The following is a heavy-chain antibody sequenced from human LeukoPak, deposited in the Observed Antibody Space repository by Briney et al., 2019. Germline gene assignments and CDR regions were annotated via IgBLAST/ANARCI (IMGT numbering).Heavy chain of an antibody. CDR3: VRDQQWESPHYYDF. J-gene: IGHJ4*02. CDR2: FSSRKNIV. Sequence: GGSLRLSCVTSGFSFDNYGMSWVRRAPGKGLEWISYFSSRKNIVNYADSVKGRFTISRDKAKTSLYLQMNSLRAEDTAVYYCVRDQQWESPHYYDFWGQGTPVTVSS. V-gene: IGHV3-48*01. D-gene: IGHD1-26*01. CDR1: GFSFDNYG.